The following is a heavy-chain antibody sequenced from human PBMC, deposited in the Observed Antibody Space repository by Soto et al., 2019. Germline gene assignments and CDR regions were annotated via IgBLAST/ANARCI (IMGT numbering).Heavy chain of an antibody. J-gene: IGHJ4*02. V-gene: IGHV3-74*01. CDR1: GFTFSSYW. Sequence: LRLSCAASGFTFSSYWMHWVRRAPGKGLVWVSRINSDGSSTSYADSVKGRFTISRDNAKNTLYLQMNSLRAEDTAVYYCAIRASYYDSSGYFDYWGQGTLVTVSS. CDR3: AIRASYYDSSGYFDY. D-gene: IGHD3-22*01. CDR2: INSDGSST.